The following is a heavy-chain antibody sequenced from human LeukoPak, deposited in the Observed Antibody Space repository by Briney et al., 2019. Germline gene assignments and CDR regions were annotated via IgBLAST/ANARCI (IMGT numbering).Heavy chain of an antibody. CDR1: GFTVSSNY. Sequence: GGSLRLSCAASGFTVSSNYMSLVRQAPGKGLEWVSVSYSGGSTYYADSVKGRFTIPRDNSKNTLYLQMNSLRAEDTAVYYCARDYYYGSGSYTYFDYWGQGTLVTVSS. CDR3: ARDYYYGSGSYTYFDY. J-gene: IGHJ4*02. V-gene: IGHV3-66*01. D-gene: IGHD3-10*01. CDR2: SYSGGST.